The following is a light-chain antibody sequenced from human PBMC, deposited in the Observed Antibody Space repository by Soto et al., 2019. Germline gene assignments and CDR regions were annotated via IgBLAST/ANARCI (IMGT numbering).Light chain of an antibody. J-gene: IGKJ4*01. CDR3: QHYNSYSA. V-gene: IGKV1-5*01. CDR2: AAS. CDR1: QSVSGW. Sequence: DIKITQYPSTLSAFVGDTVTVTCRASQSVSGWLAWYQQKPGEAPKLLIYAASALPRGVPSRFSGSGSGTKFTLTISSLHHDDFATDDCQHYNSYSAFGGGTKVDIK.